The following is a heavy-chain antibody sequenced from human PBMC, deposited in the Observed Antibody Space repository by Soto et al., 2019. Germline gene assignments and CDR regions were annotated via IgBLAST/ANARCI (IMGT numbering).Heavy chain of an antibody. Sequence: EVQLLESGGGLVQPGGSLRLSCAASGFTFSSYAMSWVRQAPGKGLEWVSAISGSGGSTYYADSVKGRFTISRDNSKNTLYLQMNSLRADDTAVYYCAETRVLPYGDHDYWGQGTLVTVSS. CDR1: GFTFSSYA. D-gene: IGHD4-17*01. CDR3: AETRVLPYGDHDY. CDR2: ISGSGGST. J-gene: IGHJ4*02. V-gene: IGHV3-23*01.